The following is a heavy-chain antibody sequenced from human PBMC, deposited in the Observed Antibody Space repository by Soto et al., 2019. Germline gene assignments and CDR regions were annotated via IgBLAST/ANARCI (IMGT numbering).Heavy chain of an antibody. V-gene: IGHV1-46*03. CDR3: ARGGTAMVPYQTNY. Sequence: GASVKVSCKVSGYTLTELSMHWVRQAPGQGLEWMGIINPSGGSTSYAQKFQGRVTMTRDTSTSTVYMELSSLRSEDTAVYYCARGGTAMVPYQTNYWGQGTLVTVSS. J-gene: IGHJ4*02. D-gene: IGHD5-18*01. CDR1: GYTLTELS. CDR2: INPSGGST.